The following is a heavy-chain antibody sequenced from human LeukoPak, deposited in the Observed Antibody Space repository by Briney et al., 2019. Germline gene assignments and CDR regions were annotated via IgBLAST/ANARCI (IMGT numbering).Heavy chain of an antibody. Sequence: PGGSLRLSCAASGFTFSDYTMNWVRQAPGKGLEWVSYIDLSGSTLYYVDSVKGRFTISRDNAKNSLYLQMNSLRAEDTAVYYCARGEDNADEYLREDYWGQGILVTVSS. V-gene: IGHV3-48*04. CDR2: IDLSGSTL. CDR3: ARGEDNADEYLREDY. CDR1: GFTFSDYT. D-gene: IGHD3-16*01. J-gene: IGHJ4*02.